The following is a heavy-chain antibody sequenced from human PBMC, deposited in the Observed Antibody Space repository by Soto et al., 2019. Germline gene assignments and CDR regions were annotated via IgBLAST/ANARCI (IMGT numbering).Heavy chain of an antibody. CDR3: ASHMVRGVPFGY. D-gene: IGHD3-10*01. V-gene: IGHV4-59*08. J-gene: IGHJ4*02. CDR1: GGSISSYY. Sequence: QVQLQESGPGLVKPSETLSLTCTVSGGSISSYYWSWIRQPPGKGLEWIGYIYFRGSTNYNPSLKSRVTLSVDTSKNQCSLKLSSVTAADTAVYYCASHMVRGVPFGYWGQGTLVTVSS. CDR2: IYFRGST.